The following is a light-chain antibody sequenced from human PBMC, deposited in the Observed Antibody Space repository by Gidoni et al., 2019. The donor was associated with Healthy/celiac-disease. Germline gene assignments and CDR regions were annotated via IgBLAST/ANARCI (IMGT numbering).Light chain of an antibody. CDR1: QSISSY. V-gene: IGKV1-39*01. CDR2: AAS. CDR3: HQSYSTT. J-gene: IGKJ4*01. Sequence: DIQMTQSPSSLSASVGDRVTITCRASQSISSYLNWYQQKPGKAPKLLIYAASSLQSGVPSRFSGSGSGTDFTLTISSLQPEDFATYYCHQSYSTTFGGGTKVEIK.